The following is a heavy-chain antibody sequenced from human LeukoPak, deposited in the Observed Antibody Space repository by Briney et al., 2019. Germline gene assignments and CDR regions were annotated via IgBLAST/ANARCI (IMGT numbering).Heavy chain of an antibody. CDR3: VVVVEPPDSDGFDV. J-gene: IGHJ3*01. V-gene: IGHV3-74*01. CDR2: INADGSTA. CDR1: GFTFGNSW. D-gene: IGHD1-14*01. Sequence: GGSLRLSCAASGFTFGNSWVHWVRQAPGKGLVWVSLINADGSTATYADSVKGRFPISRDNARNTLYLQMNSLTIEDTAVYYCVVVVEPPDSDGFDVWGQGTMITVSS.